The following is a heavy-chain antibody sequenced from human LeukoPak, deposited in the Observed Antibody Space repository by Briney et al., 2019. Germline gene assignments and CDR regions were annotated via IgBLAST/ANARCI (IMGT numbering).Heavy chain of an antibody. CDR3: ARDGHAGVLVEYQLPDWFDP. Sequence: GGSLRLSCAASGFTVSSNFMHWVRQAPGKGLEWVSSISSSSSYIYYADSVKGRFTISRDNAKNSLYLQMNSLRAEDTAVYYCARDGHAGVLVEYQLPDWFDPWGQGTLVTVSS. V-gene: IGHV3-21*01. D-gene: IGHD2-2*01. CDR2: ISSSSSYI. J-gene: IGHJ5*02. CDR1: GFTVSSNF.